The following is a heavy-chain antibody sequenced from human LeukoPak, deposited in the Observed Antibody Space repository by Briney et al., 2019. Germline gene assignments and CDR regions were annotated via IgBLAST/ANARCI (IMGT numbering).Heavy chain of an antibody. D-gene: IGHD5-18*01. CDR1: GGSINNYY. CDR3: ARSEPRGYSYGFVDN. J-gene: IGHJ4*02. V-gene: IGHV4-59*01. CDR2: IYYRGST. Sequence: SETLSLTCTVSGGSINNYYWSWIRQPPGKGLEWIGYIYYRGSTNYNPSLKSRVTFSVDTSKNQFSLKLNSVTAADTAVYYCARSEPRGYSYGFVDNWGQGTLVTVSS.